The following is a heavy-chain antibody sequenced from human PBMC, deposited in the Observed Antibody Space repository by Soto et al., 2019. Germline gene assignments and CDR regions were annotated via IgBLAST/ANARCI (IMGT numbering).Heavy chain of an antibody. CDR2: ISYSGNT. CDR3: TRQRTVTLARGLV. V-gene: IGHV4-39*01. D-gene: IGHD3-10*01. CDR1: GGSISNTDYY. J-gene: IGHJ4*02. Sequence: QLQASGPALVKPSETLSLSCTVSGGSISNTDYYWGWIRQPPGKGLEYLGAISYSGNTYYTPSLKGRVTMSVDTSNKQFSLKLRSVTAADTAIYYCTRQRTVTLARGLVWGQGMLVTVSS.